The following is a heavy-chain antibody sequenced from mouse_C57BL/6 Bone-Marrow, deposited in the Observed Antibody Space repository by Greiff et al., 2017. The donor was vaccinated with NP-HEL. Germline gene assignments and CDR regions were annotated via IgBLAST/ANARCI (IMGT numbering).Heavy chain of an antibody. V-gene: IGHV1-81*01. CDR2: IYPRSGNT. CDR1: GYTFPSYG. CDR3: ASWDYYGSSSWFAY. D-gene: IGHD1-1*01. Sequence: VQLQQSGAELARPGASVKLSCKASGYTFPSYGISWVKQRTGQGLEWIGAIYPRSGNTYSNEKFKGKATLTADKSSSTAYMELRSLTSEDSAVYFCASWDYYGSSSWFAYWGQGTLVTVSA. J-gene: IGHJ3*01.